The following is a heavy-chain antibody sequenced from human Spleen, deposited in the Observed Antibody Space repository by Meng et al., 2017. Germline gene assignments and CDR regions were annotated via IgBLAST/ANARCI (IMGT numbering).Heavy chain of an antibody. Sequence: ASVKVSCKASGYTFTSYAMHWVRQAPGQRLEWMGWINAGNGNTKYSQKFQGRVTITTDTSASTAYMELSRLRSEDTAVYYCARTLVVPAEIDSWGQGTLVTVSS. CDR1: GYTFTSYA. CDR2: INAGNGNT. D-gene: IGHD2-2*01. CDR3: ARTLVVPAEIDS. J-gene: IGHJ4*02. V-gene: IGHV1-3*01.